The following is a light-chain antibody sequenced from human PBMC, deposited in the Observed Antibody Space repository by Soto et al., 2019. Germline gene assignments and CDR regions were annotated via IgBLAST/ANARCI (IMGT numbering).Light chain of an antibody. J-gene: IGKJ1*01. CDR2: GAS. CDR1: QSVSSN. CDR3: QQYNNWPWT. V-gene: IGKV3-15*01. Sequence: RVRKHSQTTLSXXPGEXATLXXRASQSVSSNLAWYQQKPGHAPRLLIYGASTRATGIPARFSGSGSGTEFTLTISSLQSEDFAVYYCQQYNNWPWTFGEGTKLDIK.